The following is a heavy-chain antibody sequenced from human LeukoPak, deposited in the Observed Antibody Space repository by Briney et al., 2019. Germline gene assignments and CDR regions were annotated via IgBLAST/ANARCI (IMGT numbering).Heavy chain of an antibody. CDR2: IRYDGSNK. CDR3: AKDRTGYSSSWFPRD. D-gene: IGHD6-13*01. Sequence: GGSLRLSCAASGFTFSSYGMHWVRQAPGRGVEWVAFIRYDGSNKYYADSVKGRFTISRDNSKNTLYLQMNSLRAEDTAVYYCAKDRTGYSSSWFPRDWGQGTLVTVSS. V-gene: IGHV3-30*02. CDR1: GFTFSSYG. J-gene: IGHJ4*02.